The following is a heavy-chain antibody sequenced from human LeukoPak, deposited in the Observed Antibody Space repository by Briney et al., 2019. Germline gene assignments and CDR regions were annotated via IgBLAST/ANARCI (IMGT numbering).Heavy chain of an antibody. CDR3: ARDHYYTSGSPSFDY. CDR2: ISPSGGT. Sequence: ASVKVSCKASGYSFTGYYMHWVRQSPGQGLEWMGWISPSGGTDYAQKFQGRVTMTRDTSINVAYTELSRLRSDDTAVYYCARDHYYTSGSPSFDYWGQGTLVTVSS. CDR1: GYSFTGYY. J-gene: IGHJ4*02. D-gene: IGHD3-10*01. V-gene: IGHV1-2*02.